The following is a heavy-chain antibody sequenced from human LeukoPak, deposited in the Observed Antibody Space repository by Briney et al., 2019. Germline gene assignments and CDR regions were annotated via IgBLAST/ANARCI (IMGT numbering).Heavy chain of an antibody. V-gene: IGHV3-30-3*01. CDR1: GFTFSSYA. CDR3: AKDGGLWVSAHWGDS. J-gene: IGHJ4*02. Sequence: PGGSLRLSCAASGFTFSSYAIHWVRQAPGKGLEWVAVISDDGSNKYYAGSVNGRFTISGDNSKNTLFLQMNSLRAEDTAVYYCAKDGGLWVSAHWGDSWGRGTLVTVSS. CDR2: ISDDGSNK. D-gene: IGHD7-27*01.